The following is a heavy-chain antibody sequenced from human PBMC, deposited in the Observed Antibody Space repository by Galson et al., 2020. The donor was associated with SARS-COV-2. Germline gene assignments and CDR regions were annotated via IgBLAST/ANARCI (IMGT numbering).Heavy chain of an antibody. CDR2: ISPNSGNT. D-gene: IGHD3-3*01. CDR1: GYTFNTYG. J-gene: IGHJ3*02. V-gene: IGHV1-18*01. CDR3: ARDWSTSRRVAFDI. Sequence: ASVKVSCKSSGYTFNTYGISWVRQAPGQGLEWMGWISPNSGNTYYSQKFQGRVTLTRDKFTSTVYMDLRGLTSDDTAVYYCARDWSTSRRVAFDIWGQGTQVTVSS.